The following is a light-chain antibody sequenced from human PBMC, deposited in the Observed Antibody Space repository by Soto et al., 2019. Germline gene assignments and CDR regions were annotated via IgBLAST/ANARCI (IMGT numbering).Light chain of an antibody. CDR3: QQYNSYWT. J-gene: IGKJ1*01. CDR1: QNIRSR. V-gene: IGKV1-5*01. Sequence: DFQMSQSPSTLSASVGDRFTITCRASQNIRSRLAWFQQKPGKAPKLLIYDASSLETGVPSRFSGSGSGTEFTLTINSLQPDDFATYYCQQYNSYWTFGQGTKVDI. CDR2: DAS.